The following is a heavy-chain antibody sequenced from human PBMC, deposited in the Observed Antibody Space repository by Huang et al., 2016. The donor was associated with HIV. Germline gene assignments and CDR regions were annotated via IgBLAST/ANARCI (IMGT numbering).Heavy chain of an antibody. V-gene: IGHV1-2*02. J-gene: IGHJ4*02. CDR2: LNPKNGAT. D-gene: IGHD5-12*01. CDR1: GYTFADYF. Sequence: QVQLVQSGAEVKKPGASVKVSCKPSGYTFADYFIHWVRQAPGQGLEGMAWLNPKNGATNYAQKFRGRVTVTGDTSINTAYMEFSGLTSDDTANYYCTRDGVAPDEEFDYWGQGTLIIVSS. CDR3: TRDGVAPDEEFDY.